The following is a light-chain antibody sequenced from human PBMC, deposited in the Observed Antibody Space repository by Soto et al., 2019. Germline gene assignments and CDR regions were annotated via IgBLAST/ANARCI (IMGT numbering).Light chain of an antibody. CDR3: SSYAGSNTMV. CDR2: DVT. Sequence: QSALTQPPSASGSPGQTVTISRTATYEDVGGYNYVSWYQQHPGKAPKLMIYDVTKRPSGVPDRFSGSKFGSTASLTVSGLQAEDEADYYCSSYAGSNTMVFGGGTKLTVL. V-gene: IGLV2-8*01. J-gene: IGLJ3*02. CDR1: YEDVGGYNY.